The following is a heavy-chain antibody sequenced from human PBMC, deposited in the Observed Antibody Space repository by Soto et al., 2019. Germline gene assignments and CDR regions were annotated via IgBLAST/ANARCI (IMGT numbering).Heavy chain of an antibody. CDR3: ARVGLGYCSGGSCYSIDY. CDR2: INHSGST. CDR1: GGSFSGYY. D-gene: IGHD2-15*01. Sequence: SETLSLTCAVYGGSFSGYYWSWIRQPPGKGLEWIGEINHSGSTNYNPSLKSRVTISVDTSKNQFSLKLSSVTAADTAVYYCARVGLGYCSGGSCYSIDYWGQGTLVTVSS. V-gene: IGHV4-34*01. J-gene: IGHJ4*02.